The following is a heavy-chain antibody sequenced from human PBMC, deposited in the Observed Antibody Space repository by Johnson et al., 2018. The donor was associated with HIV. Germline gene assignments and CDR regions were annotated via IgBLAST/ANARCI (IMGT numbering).Heavy chain of an antibody. CDR3: ARSYSSSSHDAFDI. V-gene: IGHV3-30*04. CDR1: GFTFSNYA. D-gene: IGHD6-6*01. CDR2: ISYDGSNK. Sequence: QVQLVESGGGVVQPGRSLRLSCAASGFTFSNYAMHWVRQAPGKGLEWVAVISYDGSNKYYADSVKGRFTISRDNAKNSLYLQMNSLRAEDTAVYYCARSYSSSSHDAFDIWGQGTMVTVSS. J-gene: IGHJ3*02.